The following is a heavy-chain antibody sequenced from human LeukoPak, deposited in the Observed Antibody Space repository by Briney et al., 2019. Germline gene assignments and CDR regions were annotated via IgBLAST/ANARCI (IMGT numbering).Heavy chain of an antibody. CDR2: ISGDNPGT. V-gene: IGHV3-23*01. CDR3: AKASEGHCSGAFCYNFDS. D-gene: IGHD2-15*01. Sequence: GGSLRLSCAASGFTFSTYAMSWVRQTPGKGLEWVAAISGDNPGTYHANSVKGRFTISRDNSKNTLHLQMTGLRAEDTAIYYCAKASEGHCSGAFCYNFDSWGQGTLVTVSS. J-gene: IGHJ4*02. CDR1: GFTFSTYA.